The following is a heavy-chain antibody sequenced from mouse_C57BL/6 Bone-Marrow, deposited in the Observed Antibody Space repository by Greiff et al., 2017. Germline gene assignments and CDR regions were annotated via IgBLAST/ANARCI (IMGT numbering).Heavy chain of an antibody. CDR2: IHPNSGST. CDR3: ARRRNYGSSFDY. J-gene: IGHJ2*01. V-gene: IGHV1-64*01. D-gene: IGHD1-1*01. CDR1: GYTFTSYW. Sequence: QVHVKQPGAELVKPGASVKLSCKASGYTFTSYWMHWVKQRPGQGLEWIGMIHPNSGSTNYNEKFKSKATLTVDKSSSTAYMQLSSLTSEDSAVYYCARRRNYGSSFDYGGKGTTLTVSS.